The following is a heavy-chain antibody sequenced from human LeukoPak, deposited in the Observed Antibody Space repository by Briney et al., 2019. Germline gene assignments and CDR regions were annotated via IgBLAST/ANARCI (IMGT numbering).Heavy chain of an antibody. CDR1: GGTFSSYA. V-gene: IGHV1-69*13. CDR2: IIPIFGTA. J-gene: IGHJ6*02. CDR3: ARDPGPYYYYGMDV. Sequence: ASVKVSCKASGGTFSSYAISWVRQAPGQGLEWMGGIIPIFGTANYAQKFQGRVTITADESTSTAHMELSSLRSEDTAVYYCARDPGPYYYYGMDVWGQGTTVTVSS.